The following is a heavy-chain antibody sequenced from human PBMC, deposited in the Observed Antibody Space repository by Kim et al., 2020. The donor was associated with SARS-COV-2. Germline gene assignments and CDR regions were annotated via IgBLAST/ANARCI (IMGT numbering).Heavy chain of an antibody. J-gene: IGHJ4*02. CDR3: VRDASATY. V-gene: IGHV3-74*01. D-gene: IGHD3-16*01. Sequence: DGSITTYADSVKGRFTISRDNVKNTLYLQMNSLRAEDTAVYYCVRDASATYWGQGTLVTVSS. CDR2: DGSIT.